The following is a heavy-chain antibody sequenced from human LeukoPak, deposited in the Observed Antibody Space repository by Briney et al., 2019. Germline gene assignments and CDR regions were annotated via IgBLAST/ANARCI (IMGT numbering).Heavy chain of an antibody. V-gene: IGHV3-53*01. D-gene: IGHD1-26*01. Sequence: GGSLRLSCAASGFTFSSYWMSWVRQAPGKGLEWVSVIYSGGSTFYADSVKGRFTISRDNSKNTLYLQMNSLRAEDTAVYYCARSGSYSGAFDIWGRGTMVTVSS. J-gene: IGHJ3*02. CDR2: IYSGGST. CDR3: ARSGSYSGAFDI. CDR1: GFTFSSYW.